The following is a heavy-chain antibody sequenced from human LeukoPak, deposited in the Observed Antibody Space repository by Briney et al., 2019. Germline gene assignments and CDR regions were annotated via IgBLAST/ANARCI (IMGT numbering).Heavy chain of an antibody. CDR2: IYYSGST. Sequence: SETLSLTCTVSGGSISRYYWSWIRQPPGKGLEWIGYIYYSGSTNYNPSLKSRVTISVDTSKNQFSLKLSSVTAADTAVYYCARGARSYGLGLDVWGQGTTVTVSS. V-gene: IGHV4-59*01. J-gene: IGHJ6*02. CDR1: GGSISRYY. D-gene: IGHD5-18*01. CDR3: ARGARSYGLGLDV.